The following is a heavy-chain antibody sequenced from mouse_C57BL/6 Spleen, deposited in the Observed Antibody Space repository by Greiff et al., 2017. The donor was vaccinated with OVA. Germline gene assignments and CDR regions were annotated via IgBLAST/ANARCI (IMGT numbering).Heavy chain of an antibody. CDR3: ALDSSGPLAMDY. CDR1: GYAFSSSW. D-gene: IGHD3-2*02. CDR2: IYPGDGDT. V-gene: IGHV1-82*01. J-gene: IGHJ4*01. Sequence: VQLVESGPELVKPGASVKISCKASGYAFSSSWMNWVKQRPGKGLEWIGRIYPGDGDTNYNGKFKGKATLTADKSSSTAYMQLSSLTSEDSAVYFCALDSSGPLAMDYWGQGTSVTVSS.